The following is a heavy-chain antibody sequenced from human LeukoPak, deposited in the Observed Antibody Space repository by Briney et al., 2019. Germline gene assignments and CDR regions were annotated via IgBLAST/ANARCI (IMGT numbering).Heavy chain of an antibody. CDR2: SSAYNGNT. CDR3: ASDPFGGAPRVPYFQH. D-gene: IGHD3-16*01. J-gene: IGHJ1*01. Sequence: GASVKVSCKASGCTFTSDGSSWVRQAPGQGLEWVGWSSAYNGNTDYAQKLQGRVTMTTDTSTSTAYMELRSLRSDDTAVYYCASDPFGGAPRVPYFQHWGQGTLVTVSS. V-gene: IGHV1-18*01. CDR1: GCTFTSDG.